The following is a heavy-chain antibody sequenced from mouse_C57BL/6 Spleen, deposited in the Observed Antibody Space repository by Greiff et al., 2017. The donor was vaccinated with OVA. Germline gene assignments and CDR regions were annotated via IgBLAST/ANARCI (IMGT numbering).Heavy chain of an antibody. CDR1: GYTFTDYE. V-gene: IGHV1-15*01. J-gene: IGHJ3*01. CDR3: TREGNWDQAWFAY. Sequence: VQLQQSGAELVRPGASVTLSCKASGYTFTDYEMHWVKQTPVHGLEWIGAIDPETGGTAYHQKFKGKAILTADKSSSTAYMELRSLTSEDSAVYYCTREGNWDQAWFAYWGQGTLVTVSA. CDR2: IDPETGGT. D-gene: IGHD4-1*01.